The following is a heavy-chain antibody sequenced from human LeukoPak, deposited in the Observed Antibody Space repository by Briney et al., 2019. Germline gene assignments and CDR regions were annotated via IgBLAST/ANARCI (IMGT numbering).Heavy chain of an antibody. CDR3: ARVGYRGASDY. D-gene: IGHD1-26*01. V-gene: IGHV4-30-2*01. CDR2: IYHSGST. Sequence: PSETLSLTCAVYGGSFSGYYWSWIRQPPGKGLEWIGYIYHSGSTYYNPSPKSRVTISVDRSKNQFSLKLSSVTAADTAVYYCARVGYRGASDYWGQGTLVTVSS. CDR1: GGSFSGYY. J-gene: IGHJ4*02.